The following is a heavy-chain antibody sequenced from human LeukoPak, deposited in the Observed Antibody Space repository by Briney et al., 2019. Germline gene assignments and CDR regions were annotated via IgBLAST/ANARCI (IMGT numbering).Heavy chain of an antibody. CDR3: ARRSSSGGYYFDY. V-gene: IGHV5-51*01. J-gene: IGHJ4*02. Sequence: GESLKISCKGSGYGFSSYWIGWVRQMPGKGPEWMVIIYPGDSDVKYGPSFEGQVTISADKSNTTAYLQWSSLKASDTAVYYCARRSSSGGYYFDYWGQGTLVTVSS. CDR1: GYGFSSYW. D-gene: IGHD3-16*01. CDR2: IYPGDSDV.